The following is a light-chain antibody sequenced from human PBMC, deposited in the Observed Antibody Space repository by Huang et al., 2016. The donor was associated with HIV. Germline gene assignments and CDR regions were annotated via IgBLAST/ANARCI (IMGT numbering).Light chain of an antibody. CDR1: QSVNNY. CDR3: QQYGSSPS. J-gene: IGKJ2*03. CDR2: GAS. V-gene: IGKV3-20*01. Sequence: EILLTQSPGTLSLSPGERATLSCRASQSVNNYLAWYQQKPGQAPRLLIYGASSWATGIPDRFSGSGSGTDFTLTISRLEPEDFAVYYCQQYGSSPSFGRGTKLEIK.